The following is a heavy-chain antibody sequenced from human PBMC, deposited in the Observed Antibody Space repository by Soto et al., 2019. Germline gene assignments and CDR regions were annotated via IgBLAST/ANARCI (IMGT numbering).Heavy chain of an antibody. CDR2: IYYSGST. CDR3: ARSYSSSSDYYYYMDV. Sequence: PSETLSLTCTVAGGSISSYCGSWIRQPPGKGLEWIGYIYYSGSTNYNPSLKSRVTISVDTSKNQFSLKLSSVTAADTAVYYCARSYSSSSDYYYYMDVWGKGTTVTVSS. V-gene: IGHV4-59*01. D-gene: IGHD6-6*01. J-gene: IGHJ6*03. CDR1: GGSISSYC.